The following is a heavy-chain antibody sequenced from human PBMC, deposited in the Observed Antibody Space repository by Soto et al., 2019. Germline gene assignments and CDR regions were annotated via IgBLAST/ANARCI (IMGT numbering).Heavy chain of an antibody. CDR3: AGDWNGDKYFDY. CDR1: EFNVPNGH. J-gene: IGHJ4*02. CDR2: IFGDGNT. D-gene: IGHD1-1*01. V-gene: IGHV3-53*01. Sequence: ELQLVESGGGLIQPGGSLRLACAASEFNVPNGHMNWVRQAPGKGLEWVSVIFGDGNTKYGDSVKGRFTISRDTSKNTVDLQVNSLRAEGTAVDYFAGDWNGDKYFDYWDQGTLVTVSS.